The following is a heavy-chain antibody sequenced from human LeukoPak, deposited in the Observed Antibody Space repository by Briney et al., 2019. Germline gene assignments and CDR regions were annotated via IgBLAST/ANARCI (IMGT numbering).Heavy chain of an antibody. CDR2: INHSGST. CDR3: ARAFRQQLRRYYYYYMDV. V-gene: IGHV4-39*07. Sequence: ASETLSLTCTVSGGSISSNNYYWSWIRQPPGKGLEWIGEINHSGSTNYNPSLKSRVTISVDTSKNQFSLKLSSVTAADTAAYYCARAFRQQLRRYYYYYMDVWGKGTTVTVSS. J-gene: IGHJ6*03. D-gene: IGHD6-13*01. CDR1: GGSISSNNYY.